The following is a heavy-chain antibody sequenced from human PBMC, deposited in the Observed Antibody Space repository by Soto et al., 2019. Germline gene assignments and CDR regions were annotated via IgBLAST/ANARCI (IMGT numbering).Heavy chain of an antibody. CDR1: AFTFGDYA. D-gene: IGHD2-2*01. CDR2: ISWNSGNI. J-gene: IGHJ4*02. Sequence: EVQLVESGGGLVQPGRSLRLSCAASAFTFGDYAMHWVRQAPEKGLEWVSCISWNSGNIVYVDSVEGRFTISRDNAKNSLYLQMNSVRPEDTAFYYCAKGYTTSCFAHFDFWGQGALVTVSS. CDR3: AKGYTTSCFAHFDF. V-gene: IGHV3-9*01.